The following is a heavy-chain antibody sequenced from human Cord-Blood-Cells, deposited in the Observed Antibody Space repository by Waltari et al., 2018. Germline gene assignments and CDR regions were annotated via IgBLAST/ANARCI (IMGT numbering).Heavy chain of an antibody. Sequence: GQLQESCPGLVKPSETLSLTCTVSGYSISSGYYWGWIRQPPGKGLEWIGSIYHSGSTYYNPSLKSRVTISVDTSKNQFSLKLSSVTAADTAVYYCARDATVTTGFRWGQGTLVTVSS. D-gene: IGHD4-4*01. CDR2: IYHSGST. J-gene: IGHJ4*02. CDR1: GYSISSGYY. V-gene: IGHV4-38-2*02. CDR3: ARDATVTTGFR.